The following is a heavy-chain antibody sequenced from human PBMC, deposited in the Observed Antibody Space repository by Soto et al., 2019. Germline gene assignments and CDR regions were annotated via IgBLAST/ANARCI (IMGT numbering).Heavy chain of an antibody. CDR2: IKQDGSEK. V-gene: IGHV3-7*03. J-gene: IGHJ4*02. D-gene: IGHD2-8*01. Sequence: WGSLRLSCAASGFTFSSYWMSCVRHAPGKWLAWVANIKQDGSEKYYVDSVKGRFTISRDNAKNSLYLQMNSLRAEDTAVYYCARSTGYCTNGVCYTSGGFHYWGQATWVPVS. CDR3: ARSTGYCTNGVCYTSGGFHY. CDR1: GFTFSSYW.